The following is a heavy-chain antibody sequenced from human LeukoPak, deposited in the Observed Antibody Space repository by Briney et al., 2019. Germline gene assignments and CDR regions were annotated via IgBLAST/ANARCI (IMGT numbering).Heavy chain of an antibody. Sequence: PGGSLRLSCAAFGFTFDDYAIHWVRQPPGKGLEWVSSISWNSGRIEYADSVKGRFTVSRDNAKNSLYLQMNGLRVEDTAFYYCAKDIASSSWFYFDYWGQGTLVTVSS. D-gene: IGHD6-13*01. V-gene: IGHV3-9*01. CDR1: GFTFDDYA. CDR2: ISWNSGRI. CDR3: AKDIASSSWFYFDY. J-gene: IGHJ4*02.